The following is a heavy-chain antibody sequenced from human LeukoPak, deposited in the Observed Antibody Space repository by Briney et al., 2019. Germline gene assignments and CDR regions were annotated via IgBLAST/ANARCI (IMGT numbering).Heavy chain of an antibody. J-gene: IGHJ4*02. CDR2: ISAYNGNT. CDR1: GYTFTSYG. V-gene: IGHV1-18*01. Sequence: ASVKVSCKASGYTFTSYGISWVRQAPGQGLEWMGWISAYNGNTNYAQKLQGRVTMTTDTSTITAYMELRSLRSDDTAVYYCAREGYAYYYDSSGYYSDYWGQGTLVTVSS. D-gene: IGHD3-22*01. CDR3: AREGYAYYYDSSGYYSDY.